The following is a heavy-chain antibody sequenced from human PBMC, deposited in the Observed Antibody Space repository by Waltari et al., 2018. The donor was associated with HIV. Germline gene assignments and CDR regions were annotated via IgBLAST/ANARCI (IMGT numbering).Heavy chain of an antibody. CDR3: AKDQASSNWGYLYYGMDV. V-gene: IGHV1-2*02. Sequence: QVQLVQSGAEVKKPSASVKVYCKASGYTFTGYYINWVRPAPGQGLEGMGWSSPNSGGTEYARKFQGRGTMTRDASIMAAYMELSKLRSDDTSVFYCAKDQASSNWGYLYYGMDVWGQGTTVTVSS. CDR1: GYTFTGYY. CDR2: SSPNSGGT. D-gene: IGHD6-13*01. J-gene: IGHJ6*02.